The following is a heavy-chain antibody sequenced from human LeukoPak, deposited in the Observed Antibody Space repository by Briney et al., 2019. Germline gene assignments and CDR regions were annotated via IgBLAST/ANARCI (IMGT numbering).Heavy chain of an antibody. CDR3: AKGPRGSGSYYNVGLGL. V-gene: IGHV4-34*01. Sequence: SETLSLTCAVYGGSFSGYYWSWLRQPPGKGLEWIGEINHSGSTNYNPSLKSRVTISVDTSKNQFSLKLSSVTAADTAVYYCAKGPRGSGSYYNVGLGLWGQGTLVTVSS. CDR1: GGSFSGYY. CDR2: INHSGST. D-gene: IGHD3-10*01. J-gene: IGHJ4*02.